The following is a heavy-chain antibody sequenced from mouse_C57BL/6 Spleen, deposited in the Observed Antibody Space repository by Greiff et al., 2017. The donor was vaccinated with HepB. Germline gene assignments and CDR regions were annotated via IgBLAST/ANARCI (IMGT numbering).Heavy chain of an antibody. Sequence: EVHLVESGGGLVQPGGSMKLSCVASGFTFSNYWMNWVRQSPEKGLEWVAQIRLKSDNYATHYAESVKGRFTISRDDSKSSVYLQMNNLRAEDTGIYYCTGNSEEVWFAYWGQGTLVTVSA. CDR3: TGNSEEVWFAY. D-gene: IGHD1-3*01. CDR2: IRLKSDNYAT. CDR1: GFTFSNYW. J-gene: IGHJ3*01. V-gene: IGHV6-3*01.